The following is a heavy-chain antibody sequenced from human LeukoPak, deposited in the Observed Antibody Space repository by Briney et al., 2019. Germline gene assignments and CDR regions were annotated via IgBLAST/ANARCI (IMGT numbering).Heavy chain of an antibody. CDR2: IQYDGSNK. CDR3: ARGGPITMIVGN. D-gene: IGHD3-22*01. J-gene: IGHJ4*02. CDR1: GFTFSSYG. V-gene: IGHV3-30*02. Sequence: GGSLRLSCAASGFTFSSYGIHWVRQAPGKGLEWVAFIQYDGSNKYYAESVKGRFTISRDNSKNTLYLQMNSLRAEDTAVYYCARGGPITMIVGNWGQGTLVTVSS.